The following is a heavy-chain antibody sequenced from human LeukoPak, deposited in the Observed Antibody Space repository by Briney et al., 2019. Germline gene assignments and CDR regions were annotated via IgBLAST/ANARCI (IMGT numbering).Heavy chain of an antibody. CDR3: AKDQGAAAGTNYYYGMDV. CDR1: GFPFSSHA. D-gene: IGHD6-13*01. V-gene: IGHV3-23*01. J-gene: IGHJ6*02. Sequence: GGSLILSCAASGFPFSSHAMSWVRQPPGKGLEWVAAISNGKTYYADSVRGRFAISRDDSTNTVYLQMNSLRAEDTAVYYCAKDQGAAAGTNYYYGMDVWGQGTTVTVSS. CDR2: ISNGKT.